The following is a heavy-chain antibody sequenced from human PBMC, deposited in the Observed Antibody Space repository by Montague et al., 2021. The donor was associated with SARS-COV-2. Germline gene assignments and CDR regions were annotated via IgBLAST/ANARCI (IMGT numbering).Heavy chain of an antibody. CDR2: IYHSGST. CDR3: ARDLLRYCSSTSCYNDAFDI. V-gene: IGHV4-4*02. Sequence: SETLSLTCAVSGGSISSSNWWSWVRQPPGKGLEWIGEIYHSGSTNYNPSLKSRVTISVDKSKNQFSLKLSFVTAADTAVYYCARDLLRYCSSTSCYNDAFDIWGQGTMVTVSS. CDR1: GGSISSSNW. J-gene: IGHJ3*02. D-gene: IGHD2-2*01.